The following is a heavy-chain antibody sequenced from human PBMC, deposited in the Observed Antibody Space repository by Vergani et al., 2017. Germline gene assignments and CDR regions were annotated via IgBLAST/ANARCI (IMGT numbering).Heavy chain of an antibody. J-gene: IGHJ4*02. CDR1: GGSISSSSYY. CDR3: ARDRAVAGRGIDY. D-gene: IGHD6-19*01. Sequence: QLQLQESGPGLVKPSETLSLTCTVSGGSISSSSYYWGWIRQPPGKGLEWIGSIYYSGSTYYNPSLKSRVTISVETSKNQFSRKLSSVTAADTAVYYCARDRAVAGRGIDYWGQGTLVTVSS. CDR2: IYYSGST. V-gene: IGHV4-39*07.